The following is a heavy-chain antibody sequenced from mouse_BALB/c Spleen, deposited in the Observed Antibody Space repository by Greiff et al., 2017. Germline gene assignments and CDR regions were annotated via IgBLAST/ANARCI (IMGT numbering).Heavy chain of an antibody. J-gene: IGHJ1*01. D-gene: IGHD1-2*01. CDR2: IRNKANGYTT. CDR1: GFTFTDYY. Sequence: EVKVVESGGGLVQPGGSLRLSCATSGFTFTDYYMSWVRQPPGKALEWLGFIRNKANGYTTEYSASVKGRFTISRDNSQSILYLQMNTLRAEDSATYYCARKTTAHWYFDVWGAGTTVTVSS. V-gene: IGHV7-3*02. CDR3: ARKTTAHWYFDV.